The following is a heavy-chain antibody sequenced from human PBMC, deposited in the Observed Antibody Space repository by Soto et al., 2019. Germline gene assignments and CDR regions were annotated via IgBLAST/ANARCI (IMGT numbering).Heavy chain of an antibody. J-gene: IGHJ4*02. CDR3: AKDWMGLGYFFEY. Sequence: EVQLLESGGDLVQPGGSLRLSCVASGSSFGNYAMNWVRQDPGKGLQWVASISNSGGITYYADSVKGRFTISRDNSENTLFLQLNRLRVEDTAIYYCAKDWMGLGYFFEYWGQGTLVTVSA. D-gene: IGHD5-18*01. CDR1: GSSFGNYA. V-gene: IGHV3-23*01. CDR2: ISNSGGIT.